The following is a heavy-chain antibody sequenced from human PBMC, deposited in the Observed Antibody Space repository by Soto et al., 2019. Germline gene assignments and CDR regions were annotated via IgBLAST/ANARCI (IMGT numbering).Heavy chain of an antibody. J-gene: IGHJ6*02. CDR1: GGTFSSYA. V-gene: IGHV1-69*12. CDR3: ALHYGSGSNYYYYGMDV. D-gene: IGHD3-10*01. Sequence: QVQLVQSGAEVKKPGSSVKVSCKASGGTFSSYAISWVRQAPRQGLEWMGGIIPIFGTADYAQKFQGRVTITADESTSTAYMELSSLRSEDTAVYYCALHYGSGSNYYYYGMDVWGQGTTVTVSS. CDR2: IIPIFGTA.